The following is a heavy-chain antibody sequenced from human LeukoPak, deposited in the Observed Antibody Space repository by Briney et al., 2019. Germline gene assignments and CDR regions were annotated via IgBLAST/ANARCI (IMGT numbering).Heavy chain of an antibody. Sequence: GGSLRLSCAASGFTFDDYGMSWVRQAPGKGLEWVSSIKWNGGSTGYADSVKGRFTISRDNAKNSLYLQMNSLRAEDTAVYYCARGGYRYYYYMDVWGKGTTVTVSS. CDR2: IKWNGGST. V-gene: IGHV3-20*04. CDR3: ARGGYRYYYYMDV. J-gene: IGHJ6*03. D-gene: IGHD1-1*01. CDR1: GFTFDDYG.